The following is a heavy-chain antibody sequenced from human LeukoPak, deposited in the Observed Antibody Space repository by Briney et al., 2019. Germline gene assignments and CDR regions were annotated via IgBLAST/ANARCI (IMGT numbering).Heavy chain of an antibody. V-gene: IGHV1-18*04. D-gene: IGHD5-24*01. CDR2: ISTDNGNT. Sequence: GASVKVSCKASGYTFTSYYMHWVRQAPGRGLEWMGWISTDNGNTNYVQNLQGRVSMTRDTFTSTVYMELRSLRSDDTAVYYCARAQSRTHWDGFDIWGQGTMVTVPS. CDR3: ARAQSRTHWDGFDI. J-gene: IGHJ3*02. CDR1: GYTFTSYY.